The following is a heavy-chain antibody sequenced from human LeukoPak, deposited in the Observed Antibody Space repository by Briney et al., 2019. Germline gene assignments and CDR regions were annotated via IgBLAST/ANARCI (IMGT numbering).Heavy chain of an antibody. V-gene: IGHV1-69*13. CDR1: GYTFTGYY. CDR2: IIPIFGTA. Sequence: SVKVSCKASGYTFTGYYMHWVRQAPGQGLEWMGGIIPIFGTANYAQKFQGRVTITADESTSTAYMELSSLRSEDTAVYYRARDHGYYGSGVLDYWGQGTLVTVSS. D-gene: IGHD3-10*01. CDR3: ARDHGYYGSGVLDY. J-gene: IGHJ4*02.